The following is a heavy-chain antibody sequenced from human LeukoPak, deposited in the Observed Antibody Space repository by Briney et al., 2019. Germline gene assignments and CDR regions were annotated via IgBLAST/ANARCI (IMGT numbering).Heavy chain of an antibody. CDR3: AQTRPYNHGWFDP. Sequence: AXGFIFSNAWMSWVRQAPGKGLEWVXXIKSKSDGGTTDYVAGGKGKFTISRDDSENTLYLQMNSLKSEDTALYYCAQTRPYNHGWFDPWGQGTLVTVSS. CDR1: GFIFSNAW. V-gene: IGHV3-15*01. J-gene: IGHJ5*02. CDR2: IKSKSDGGTT. D-gene: IGHD1-1*01.